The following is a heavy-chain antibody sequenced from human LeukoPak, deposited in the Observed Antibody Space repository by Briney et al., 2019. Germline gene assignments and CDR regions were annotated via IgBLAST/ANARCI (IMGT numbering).Heavy chain of an antibody. CDR1: GFTVSSYE. J-gene: IGHJ6*03. Sequence: PGGSLRLSCAASGFTVSSYEMNWVRQAPGKGLEWVSYISSSASIIYYADSVRGRFTISRDNAKNSLYLQMNSLRAEDTAIYYCARDPYNGGYGASYYYYMDVWGKGTTVTISS. CDR2: ISSSASII. D-gene: IGHD1-26*01. V-gene: IGHV3-48*03. CDR3: ARDPYNGGYGASYYYYMDV.